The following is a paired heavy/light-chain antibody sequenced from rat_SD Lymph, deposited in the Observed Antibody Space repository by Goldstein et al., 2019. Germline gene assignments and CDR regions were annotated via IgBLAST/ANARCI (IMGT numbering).Light chain of an antibody. J-gene: IGKJ5*01. V-gene: IGKV3S1*01. CDR2: LAS. Sequence: DIVLTQSPALAVSLGQRATISCKTNQNVDYYGNSYMHWYQQKPGQQPKLLIYLASNLASGIPARFSGRGSGTDFTLTIDPVEADDTATYYCQQSRNLPPTFGSGTKLEIK. CDR1: QNVDYYGNSY. CDR3: QQSRNLPPT.
Heavy chain of an antibody. CDR1: GFTFSNYG. CDR2: ISSSSSYI. V-gene: IGHV5-34*01. J-gene: IGHJ4*01. D-gene: IGHD1-12*02. Sequence: EVQLVESGGGLVQPGRSLKLSCLASGFTFSNYGMNWIRQAPGKGLEWVASISSSSSYIYYADTVKGRFTISRDNAKNTLYLQMTSLRSEDTALYYCARLGYDGTYSYVMDAWGQGASVTVSS. CDR3: ARLGYDGTYSYVMDA.